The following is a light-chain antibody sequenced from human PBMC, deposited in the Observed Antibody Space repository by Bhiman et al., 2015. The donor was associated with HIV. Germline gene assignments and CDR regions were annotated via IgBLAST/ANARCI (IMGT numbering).Light chain of an antibody. J-gene: IGLJ3*02. CDR3: CSFAGTTTLVK. Sequence: QSALTQPASVSGSPGQSITISCTGTSSDVGGYNYVSWCQQHPGKAPKLMIYDVSNRPSWVSNRFSGSKSGNTASLTISDLQAADEANYHCCSFAGTTTLVKFGGGTK. CDR1: SSDVGGYNY. CDR2: DVS. V-gene: IGLV2-14*03.